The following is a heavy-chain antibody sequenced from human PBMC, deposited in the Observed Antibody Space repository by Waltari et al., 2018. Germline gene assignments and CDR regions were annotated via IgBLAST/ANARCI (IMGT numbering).Heavy chain of an antibody. V-gene: IGHV3-7*04. D-gene: IGHD6-19*01. CDR2: INKDGRKK. J-gene: IGHJ5*02. CDR3: ARGASWQWPNNWFDP. CDR1: GGSLSGYN. Sequence: VQLQQWGAGLLKPSETLSLTCDVSGGSLSGYNWTWIRQPPGKGLEWVAKINKDGRKKHYVDSVKGRFTISRDNAENSLFRQIRGLRAEETALYYCARGASWQWPNNWFDPWGQGTLVTVSS.